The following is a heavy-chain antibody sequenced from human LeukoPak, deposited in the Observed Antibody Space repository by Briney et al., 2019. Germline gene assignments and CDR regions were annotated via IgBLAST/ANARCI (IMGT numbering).Heavy chain of an antibody. J-gene: IGHJ6*02. D-gene: IGHD5-12*01. V-gene: IGHV3-21*01. CDR2: ISSSSSYI. CDR3: AMATRNYYYYGMDV. Sequence: NPGGSLRLSCVASGFTFSSYSMNWVRQAPGKGLEWVSSISSSSSYIYYADSVKGRFTISRDNAKNSLYLQMNSLRAEDTAVYYCAMATRNYYYYGMDVWGQGTTVTVSS. CDR1: GFTFSSYS.